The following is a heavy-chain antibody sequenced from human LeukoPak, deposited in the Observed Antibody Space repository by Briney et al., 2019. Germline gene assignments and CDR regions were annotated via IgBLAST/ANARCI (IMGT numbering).Heavy chain of an antibody. CDR3: ARVRLADERAWAY. D-gene: IGHD3-3*02. Sequence: ASVTVSCKASGYTFSDFYIHWVRQAPGQGLEYVGWITPKSGDTYSPQRFQGRVTMTRDASISTAYMELSSLRSDDTAVYLCARVRLADERAWAYWGQGTLVTVSS. J-gene: IGHJ4*02. CDR2: ITPKSGDT. CDR1: GYTFSDFY. V-gene: IGHV1-2*02.